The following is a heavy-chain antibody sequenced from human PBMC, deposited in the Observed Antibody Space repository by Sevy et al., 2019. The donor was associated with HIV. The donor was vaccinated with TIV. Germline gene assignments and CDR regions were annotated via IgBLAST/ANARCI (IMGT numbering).Heavy chain of an antibody. CDR3: TITKDYYDNSGYPFDY. CDR1: GFTLSEVS. CDR2: FDPEDGET. D-gene: IGHD3-22*01. J-gene: IGHJ4*02. V-gene: IGHV1-24*01. Sequence: ASVKVSCKVSGFTLSEVSMHWVRQAPGKGLEWMGTFDPEDGETIYAQKFQGRVTMTEDTSTDTAYMEVSSLRSEDTAVFYCTITKDYYDNSGYPFDYWGQGTLVTVSS.